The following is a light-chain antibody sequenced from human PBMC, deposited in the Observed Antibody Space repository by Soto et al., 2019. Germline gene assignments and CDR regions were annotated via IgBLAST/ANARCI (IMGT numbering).Light chain of an antibody. V-gene: IGKV3-20*01. CDR2: VAS. J-gene: IGKJ4*01. CDR1: QRVRCSY. CDR3: KQDGRSPLT. Sequence: FLTKSDSALSLSPLELATLSCRVLQRVRCSYLDWYQQKPGQSPRLLIYVASSRATGIPDRFSGSGSGTDFTLNISRVEAEDVAVYYCKQDGRSPLTFGGGTKVDTK.